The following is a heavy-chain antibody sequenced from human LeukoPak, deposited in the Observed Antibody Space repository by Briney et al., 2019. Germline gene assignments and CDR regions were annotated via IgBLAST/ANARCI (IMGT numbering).Heavy chain of an antibody. CDR2: IYYSGST. D-gene: IGHD2-15*01. Sequence: SETLSLTCTVSGGSISSSSYYWGWIRQPPGKGLEWIGSIYYSGSTYYNPSLKSRVTISVDTSKNQFSLRLSSVTAADTAVYYCARQSVVAATRWFDPWGQGTLVAVSS. CDR3: ARQSVVAATRWFDP. V-gene: IGHV4-39*01. CDR1: GGSISSSSYY. J-gene: IGHJ5*02.